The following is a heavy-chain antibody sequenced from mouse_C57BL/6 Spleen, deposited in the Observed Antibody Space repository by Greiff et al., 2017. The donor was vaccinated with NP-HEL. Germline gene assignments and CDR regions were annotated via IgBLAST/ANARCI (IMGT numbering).Heavy chain of an antibody. D-gene: IGHD2-10*02. V-gene: IGHV1-81*01. CDR2: IYPRSGNT. Sequence: VQLQESGAELARPGASVKLSCKASGYTFTSYGISWVKQRTGQGLEWIGEIYPRSGNTYYNEKFKGKATLTADKSSSTAYMELRSLTSEDSAVDFCARRGYGNRDYAMDYWGQGTSVTVSS. CDR1: GYTFTSYG. CDR3: ARRGYGNRDYAMDY. J-gene: IGHJ4*01.